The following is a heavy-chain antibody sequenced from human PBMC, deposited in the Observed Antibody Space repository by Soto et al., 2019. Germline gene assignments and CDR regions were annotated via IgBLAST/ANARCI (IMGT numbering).Heavy chain of an antibody. Sequence: QVQLREWGPGLVKPSGTLSLTCAVSGASVSTNWWSWVRQSPGTGLEWIGEIYHSGRTNYNPSLESLANISIDMSNNQLSLRLTSVTAADTAVYYCARHIAVAGTRGFDYWGQGTLVTVSS. CDR1: GASVSTNW. V-gene: IGHV4-4*02. CDR2: IYHSGRT. CDR3: ARHIAVAGTRGFDY. D-gene: IGHD6-19*01. J-gene: IGHJ4*02.